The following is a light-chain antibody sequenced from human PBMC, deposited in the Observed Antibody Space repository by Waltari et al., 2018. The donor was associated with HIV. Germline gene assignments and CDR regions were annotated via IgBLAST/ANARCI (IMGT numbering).Light chain of an antibody. CDR1: SSNIEFNY. CDR3: AAWYDRLSGRV. J-gene: IGLJ1*01. V-gene: IGLV1-47*01. Sequence: QSVLTQPPSASGTPGQRVTISCSGSSSNIEFNYVYWYQQVPGTAPKLLIYKTDQLRSGVPDRFSASKSGTSASLVISGLRSEDEADYYCAAWYDRLSGRVFGTGTRVTVL. CDR2: KTD.